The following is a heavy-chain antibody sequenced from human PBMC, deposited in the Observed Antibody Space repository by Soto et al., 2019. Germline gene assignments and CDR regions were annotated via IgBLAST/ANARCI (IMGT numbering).Heavy chain of an antibody. V-gene: IGHV1-46*01. D-gene: IGHD2-15*01. CDR1: GYTFTSYG. CDR3: ASVLRVVGNYHVMAV. Sequence: GASVKVSCKASGYTFTSYGISWVRQAPGQGLEWMGIIKPSGGSTSYAQKFQGRVTMTRDTSTNTVYMELSSLKSEDTAVYYCASVLRVVGNYHVMAVWGQGSTVTGS. CDR2: IKPSGGST. J-gene: IGHJ6*02.